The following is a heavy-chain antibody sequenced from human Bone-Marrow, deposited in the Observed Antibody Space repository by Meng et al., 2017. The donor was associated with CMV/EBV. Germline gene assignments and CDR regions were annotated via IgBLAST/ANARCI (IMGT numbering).Heavy chain of an antibody. Sequence: SVKVSCKASGGTFSSYAISWVRQAPGQGLEWMGGIIPILGIANYAQKFQGRVTITADKSTSTAYMELSSLRSEDTAVYYCVRDHESIAARLYYGMDVWGQGTTVTVSS. CDR2: IIPILGIA. D-gene: IGHD6-6*01. V-gene: IGHV1-69*10. J-gene: IGHJ6*02. CDR1: GGTFSSYA. CDR3: VRDHESIAARLYYGMDV.